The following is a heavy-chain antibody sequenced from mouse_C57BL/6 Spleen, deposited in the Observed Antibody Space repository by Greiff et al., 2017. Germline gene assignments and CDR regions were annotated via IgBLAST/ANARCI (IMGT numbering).Heavy chain of an antibody. J-gene: IGHJ2*01. CDR2: IHPNSGST. D-gene: IGHD2-13*01. V-gene: IGHV1-64*01. CDR1: GYTFTSYW. Sequence: QVQLQQPGAELVKPGASVKLSCKASGYTFTSYWMHWVKQRPGQGLEWIGMIHPNSGSTNYNEKFKSKATLTVDKSSSTAYMQLSSLTSEDSAVYYCAPYVTSASYYFDDWGKGTTLTVSS. CDR3: APYVTSASYYFDD.